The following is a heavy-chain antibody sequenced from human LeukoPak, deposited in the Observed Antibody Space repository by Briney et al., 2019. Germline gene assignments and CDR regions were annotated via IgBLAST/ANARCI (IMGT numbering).Heavy chain of an antibody. CDR2: INSDGNII. J-gene: IGHJ4*02. Sequence: GGSLRLSCAASGFSFSTYWMHWVRQVPGKGLVWVSRINSDGNIITYADSVKGRFTISRDNTRNMVYIQMKSLRVEDTAVYYCVAGMGNYWGQGTLVPV. D-gene: IGHD6-13*01. CDR3: VAGMGNY. V-gene: IGHV3-74*01. CDR1: GFSFSTYW.